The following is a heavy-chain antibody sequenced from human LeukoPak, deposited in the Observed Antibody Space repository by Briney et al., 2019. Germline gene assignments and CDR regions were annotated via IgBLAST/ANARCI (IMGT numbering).Heavy chain of an antibody. CDR3: ARDRPNFYETSGSYYKIKGDF. CDR2: ITSSGRTP. Sequence: GGSLRLSCEASGFTFNTHAMSWVRQAPGKGLEWVASITSSGRTPYYTDSVKGRFTISRDNSKNTLYLQTNSLRGEDTAVYYCARDRPNFYETSGSYYKIKGDFWGQGSLVTVSS. J-gene: IGHJ4*02. V-gene: IGHV3-23*01. D-gene: IGHD3-10*01. CDR1: GFTFNTHA.